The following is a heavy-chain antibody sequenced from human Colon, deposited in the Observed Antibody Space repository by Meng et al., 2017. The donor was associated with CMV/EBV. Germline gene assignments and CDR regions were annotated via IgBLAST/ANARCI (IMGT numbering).Heavy chain of an antibody. CDR2: TYCGDTRT. V-gene: IGHV3-23*03. CDR3: ARHRGGSLDF. J-gene: IGHJ4*02. CDR1: GFTLSNFA. Sequence: GGSLRLSCATAGFTLSNFAMSWVRQTPGRGLKWVSVTYCGDTRTYYADSVKGRFTISRDESKNTVYLQMNSLRIEDTAIYYCARHRGGSLDFWGPGTLVTVSS. D-gene: IGHD1-26*01.